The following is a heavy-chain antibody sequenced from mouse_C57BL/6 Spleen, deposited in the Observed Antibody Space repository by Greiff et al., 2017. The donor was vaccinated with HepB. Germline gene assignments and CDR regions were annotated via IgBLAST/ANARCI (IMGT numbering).Heavy chain of an antibody. CDR1: GYTFTSYW. CDR3: ARKRDEGFAY. CDR2: IDPSDSYT. Sequence: VQLQQPGAELVMPGASVKLSCKASGYTFTSYWMHWVKQRPGQGLEWIGEIDPSDSYTNYNQKFKGKSTLTVDKSSSTAYMQLSSLTSEDSAVYYCARKRDEGFAYWGQGTLVTVSA. J-gene: IGHJ3*01. D-gene: IGHD3-3*01. V-gene: IGHV1-69*01.